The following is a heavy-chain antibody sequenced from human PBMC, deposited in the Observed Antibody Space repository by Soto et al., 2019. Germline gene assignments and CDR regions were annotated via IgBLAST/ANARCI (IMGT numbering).Heavy chain of an antibody. V-gene: IGHV1-18*01. CDR1: GYTFTSYG. J-gene: IGHJ3*02. CDR2: ISAYNGNT. Sequence: ASVKVSCKASGYTFTSYGISWVRQAPGQGLEWMGWISAYNGNTNYAQKLQGRVTMTTDTSTSTAYMELRSLRSDDTAVYYCARDEYNWNDKSAFDIWGQGTMVTVSS. CDR3: ARDEYNWNDKSAFDI. D-gene: IGHD1-20*01.